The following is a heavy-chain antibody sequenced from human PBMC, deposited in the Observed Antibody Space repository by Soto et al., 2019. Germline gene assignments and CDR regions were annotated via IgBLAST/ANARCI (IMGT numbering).Heavy chain of an antibody. Sequence: EVRLEESGGGLVKPGGSLRLSCVASELTLTNAWMSWVRQAPGKGLEWVGRIKSKTEGGTPDYAAPVKGRFTLSRDDSKNTLYPQMNSLMTEDTAVYYCTNLIRGFSDSPYWGQGTRVTVSS. CDR1: ELTLTNAW. CDR3: TNLIRGFSDSPY. J-gene: IGHJ4*02. D-gene: IGHD5-18*01. V-gene: IGHV3-15*01. CDR2: IKSKTEGGTP.